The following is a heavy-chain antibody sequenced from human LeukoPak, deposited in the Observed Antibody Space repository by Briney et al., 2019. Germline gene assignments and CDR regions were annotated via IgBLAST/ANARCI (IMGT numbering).Heavy chain of an antibody. CDR2: IYYSGST. Sequence: SETLSLACTVSGGSIRSYYWSWIRRPPGKGLEWIGYIYYSGSTNYNPSLKSRVTISVDMSKNQFSLNLNSVTAADTAVYYCARHPTVTTGRWFDPWGQGTLVTVSS. J-gene: IGHJ5*02. D-gene: IGHD4-17*01. CDR1: GGSIRSYY. CDR3: ARHPTVTTGRWFDP. V-gene: IGHV4-59*08.